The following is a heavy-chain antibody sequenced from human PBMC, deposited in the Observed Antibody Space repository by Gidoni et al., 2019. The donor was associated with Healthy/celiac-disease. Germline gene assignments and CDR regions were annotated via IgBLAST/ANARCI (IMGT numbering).Heavy chain of an antibody. Sequence: EVQLVESGGGLVKPGGSLRLSCAASGFTFSSYSMNWVRQAPGKGLEWVSSISSSSSYIYYADSVKGRFTISRDNAKNSLYLQMNSLRAEDTAVYYCARATYYYDSSGYDPGQDYWGQGTLVTVSS. J-gene: IGHJ4*02. V-gene: IGHV3-21*01. CDR3: ARATYYYDSSGYDPGQDY. D-gene: IGHD3-22*01. CDR2: ISSSSSYI. CDR1: GFTFSSYS.